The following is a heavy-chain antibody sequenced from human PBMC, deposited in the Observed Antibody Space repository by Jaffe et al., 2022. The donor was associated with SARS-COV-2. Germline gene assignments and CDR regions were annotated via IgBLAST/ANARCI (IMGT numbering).Heavy chain of an antibody. Sequence: QITLKESGPTLVKRTQTLTLTCTFSGFSLTTAGVGVGWIRQPPGQALEWLALTYWDEEKRYSPSLTTRLTITKDISKNQVVLTMTNMDPVDTATYYCVRRPRFGSKYYFDYWGQGTLVTVSS. CDR2: TYWDEEK. CDR1: GFSLTTAGVG. CDR3: VRRPRFGSKYYFDY. V-gene: IGHV2-5*02. D-gene: IGHD5-12*01. J-gene: IGHJ4*02.